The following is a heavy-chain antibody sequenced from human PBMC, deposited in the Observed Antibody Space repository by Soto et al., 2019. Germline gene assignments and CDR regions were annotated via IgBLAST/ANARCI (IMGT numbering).Heavy chain of an antibody. V-gene: IGHV1-69*13. CDR1: GGTFSSYA. D-gene: IGHD3-22*01. CDR3: ARAWISDSSGYYEVGFDY. CDR2: IIPIFGTA. J-gene: IGHJ4*02. Sequence: SVKVSCKASGGTFSSYAISWVRQAPGQGLEWMGGIIPIFGTANYAQKFQGRVTITADESTSTAYMELSSLRSEDTAVYYCARAWISDSSGYYEVGFDYWGQGTLVTVSS.